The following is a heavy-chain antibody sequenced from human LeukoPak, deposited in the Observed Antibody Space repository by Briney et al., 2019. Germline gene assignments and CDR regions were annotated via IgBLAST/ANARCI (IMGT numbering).Heavy chain of an antibody. CDR2: ISGSGGST. CDR1: GFTFSSYG. D-gene: IGHD3-22*01. J-gene: IGHJ4*02. Sequence: GGTLRLSCAASGFTFSSYGMSWVRQAPGKGLEWVSAISGSGGSTYYADSVKGRFTISRDNSKNTLYLQMNSLRAEDTAVYYCAKEPLVIVVATFDYWGQGTLVTVSS. V-gene: IGHV3-23*01. CDR3: AKEPLVIVVATFDY.